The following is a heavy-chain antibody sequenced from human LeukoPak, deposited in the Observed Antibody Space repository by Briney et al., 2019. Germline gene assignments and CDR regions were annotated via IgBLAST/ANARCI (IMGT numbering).Heavy chain of an antibody. D-gene: IGHD1-1*01. CDR2: ISYTGST. V-gene: IGHV4-59*01. Sequence: KSSETLSLTCTVSGDSISSYYWSWIRQPPGKGLEWIGYISYTGSTNYNPSLKSRVTISVDTSKNQFSLKLSSVTAADTAVYYCARWNRMIDYWGQGTLVTVSS. CDR3: ARWNRMIDY. J-gene: IGHJ4*02. CDR1: GDSISSYY.